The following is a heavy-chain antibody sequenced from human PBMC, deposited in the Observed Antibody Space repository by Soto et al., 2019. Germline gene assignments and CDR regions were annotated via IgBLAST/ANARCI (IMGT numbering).Heavy chain of an antibody. Sequence: QVHLQESGPGLVKPSETLSLTCAVSGASIGSGGWWRWVRQPPGKGLEWIAEIFHDGNTNYSPSLKSRVTISVDKSQNPLSLNVFSVTAADTAVYYCARHEGWTGPDQWGQGTLVTVSS. CDR2: IFHDGNT. CDR3: ARHEGWTGPDQ. J-gene: IGHJ5*02. D-gene: IGHD2-8*02. V-gene: IGHV4-4*02. CDR1: GASIGSGGW.